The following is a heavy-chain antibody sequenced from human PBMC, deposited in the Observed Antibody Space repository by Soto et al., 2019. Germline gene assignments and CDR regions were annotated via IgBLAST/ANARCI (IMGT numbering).Heavy chain of an antibody. CDR2: IYYSGST. CDR3: ARLSDYVSLYYYYSMDV. Sequence: SETLSLTCTVSGGSVSSGSYYWSWIRQPPGKGLEWIGYIYYSGSTNYNPSIKSRVTISVDTSKNQFSLKLSSVTAADTAVYYCARLSDYVSLYYYYSMDVWGKGTTVTVSS. D-gene: IGHD4-17*01. V-gene: IGHV4-61*01. CDR1: GGSVSSGSYY. J-gene: IGHJ6*03.